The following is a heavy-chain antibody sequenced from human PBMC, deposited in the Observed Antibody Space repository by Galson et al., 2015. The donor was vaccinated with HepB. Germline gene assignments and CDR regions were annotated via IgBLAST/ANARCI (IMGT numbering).Heavy chain of an antibody. CDR1: GFTFSGSA. V-gene: IGHV3-73*01. D-gene: IGHD3-10*01. J-gene: IGHJ6*02. CDR2: IRSKANSYAT. CDR3: TNVLLWFGESIAPMDV. Sequence: SLRLSCAASGFTFSGSAMHWVRQASGKGLEWVGRIRSKANSYATAYAASVKGRFTISRDDSKNTAYLQMNSLKTEDTAVYYCTNVLLWFGESIAPMDVWGQGTTVTVSS.